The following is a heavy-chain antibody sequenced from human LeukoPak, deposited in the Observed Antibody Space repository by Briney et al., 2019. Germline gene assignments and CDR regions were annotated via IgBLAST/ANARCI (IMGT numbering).Heavy chain of an antibody. J-gene: IGHJ4*02. V-gene: IGHV3-7*01. D-gene: IGHD2-15*01. CDR1: GFSFSSYW. CDR3: AREDGYCSGGNCYSYFVS. Sequence: QSGGSLRLSCAASGFSFSSYWMSWVRQAPGKGLEWVAFIRKRGIETNYVDSVKGRFTITRDNARNSLFLQMNSLRAEDTAVYYCAREDGYCSGGNCYSYFVSWGQGTLVTVSS. CDR2: IRKRGIET.